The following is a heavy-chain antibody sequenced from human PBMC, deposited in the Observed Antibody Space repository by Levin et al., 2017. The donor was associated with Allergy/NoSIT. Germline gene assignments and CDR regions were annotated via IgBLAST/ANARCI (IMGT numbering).Heavy chain of an antibody. D-gene: IGHD6-19*01. J-gene: IGHJ3*02. V-gene: IGHV4-4*02. CDR1: GGSISSSNW. CDR3: ARDRLYSSGAYDAFDI. Sequence: SETLSLTCAVSGGSISSSNWWSWVRQPPGKGLEWIGEIYHSGSTNYNPSLKSRVTISVDKSKNQFSLKLSSVTAADTAVYYCARDRLYSSGAYDAFDIWGQGTMVTVSS. CDR2: IYHSGST.